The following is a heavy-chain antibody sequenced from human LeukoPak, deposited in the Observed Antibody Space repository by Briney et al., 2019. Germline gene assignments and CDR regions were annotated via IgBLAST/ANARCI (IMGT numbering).Heavy chain of an antibody. CDR1: GDSITDHY. CDR2: MYYSGST. J-gene: IGHJ5*02. Sequence: SETLSLTCTVSGDSITDHYWNWIRQPPGKGLEWIAYMYYSGSTYYNPSLKSRVTMSADTSKNQLSLKLSSVTAADTAVYYCARPYYYDSRIDPWGQGILVTVSS. V-gene: IGHV4-30-4*08. CDR3: ARPYYYDSRIDP. D-gene: IGHD3-22*01.